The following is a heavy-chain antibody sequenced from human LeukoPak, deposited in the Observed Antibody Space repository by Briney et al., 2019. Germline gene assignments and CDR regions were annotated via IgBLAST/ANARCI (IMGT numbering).Heavy chain of an antibody. Sequence: GGSLRLSCAASGFTFSDYYMSWIRQAPGKGLEWVSYISSSGSTIYYADSVKGRFTISRDNAKNSLYLQMNSLRAEDTAVYYCAREYYGDSSYDAFDIWGQGTMVTVSS. CDR3: AREYYGDSSYDAFDI. D-gene: IGHD4-17*01. J-gene: IGHJ3*02. CDR1: GFTFSDYY. CDR2: ISSSGSTI. V-gene: IGHV3-11*04.